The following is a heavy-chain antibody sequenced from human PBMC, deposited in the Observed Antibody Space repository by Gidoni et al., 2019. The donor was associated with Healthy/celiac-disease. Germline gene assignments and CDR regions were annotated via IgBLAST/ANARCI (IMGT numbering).Heavy chain of an antibody. CDR2: ISYDGSNK. D-gene: IGHD4-4*01. CDR3: ARTSDYSNY. Sequence: QVQLVESGGGVVQPGRSLRLSCAASGFTFSSYAMHWVRQAPGKGLEWVAVISYDGSNKYYADSVKGRFTISRDNSKNTLYLQMNSLRAEDTAVYYCARTSDYSNYWGQGTLVTVSS. CDR1: GFTFSSYA. J-gene: IGHJ4*02. V-gene: IGHV3-30*01.